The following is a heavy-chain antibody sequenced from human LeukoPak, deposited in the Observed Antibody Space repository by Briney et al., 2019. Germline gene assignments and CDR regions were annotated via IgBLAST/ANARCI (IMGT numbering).Heavy chain of an antibody. Sequence: SETLSLTCNVSGGSISSYYWSWIRQPAGKGLEWIGRIYTSGSTYYNPSLKSRVTISVDTSKNQFSLKLSSVTAADTAVYYCARHHRGQQLALDYWGQGTLVTVSS. CDR1: GGSISSYY. CDR2: IYTSGST. D-gene: IGHD6-13*01. V-gene: IGHV4-4*07. J-gene: IGHJ4*02. CDR3: ARHHRGQQLALDY.